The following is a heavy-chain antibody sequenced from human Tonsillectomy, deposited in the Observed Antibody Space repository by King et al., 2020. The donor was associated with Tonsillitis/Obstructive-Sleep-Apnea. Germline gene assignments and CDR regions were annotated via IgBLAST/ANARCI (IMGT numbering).Heavy chain of an antibody. D-gene: IGHD2-2*01. CDR3: ARSPLGYCSSTSCYDNWFDP. Sequence: QLVQSGAEVKKPGESLKISCKGSGYSFNSYWIGWVRQMPGKGLEWMGLIYPGDSDTRYSPSFQGQVTISADKSISTAYLQWSSLKASDTAMYYCARSPLGYCSSTSCYDNWFDPWGQGTLVTVSS. CDR2: IYPGDSDT. V-gene: IGHV5-51*01. J-gene: IGHJ5*02. CDR1: GYSFNSYW.